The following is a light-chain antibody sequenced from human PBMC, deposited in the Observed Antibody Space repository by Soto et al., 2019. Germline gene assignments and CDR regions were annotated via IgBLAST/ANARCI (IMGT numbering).Light chain of an antibody. CDR3: CSYAGTYTWV. CDR2: DVS. J-gene: IGLJ3*02. V-gene: IGLV2-11*01. CDR1: SSDVGGYNY. Sequence: QSVLTQPRSVSGSPGQSVTISCTGTSSDVGGYNYVSWYQQHPGKAPKLMIYDVSQRPSGVPNRFSGSKSDNTASLIISGLQAEDEADYYCCSYAGTYTWVFGGGTQLT.